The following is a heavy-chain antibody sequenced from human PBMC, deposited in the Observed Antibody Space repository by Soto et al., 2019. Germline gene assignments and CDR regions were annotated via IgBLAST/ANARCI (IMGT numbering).Heavy chain of an antibody. CDR3: ARSWTRSQTRVDA. V-gene: IGHV3-11*01. CDR2: ISGSGGTI. J-gene: IGHJ5*02. Sequence: QVQLVKSGGVLVKPGGSLRLSCLVSGVIFSDYFMSWIREAPGTGLEGISYISGSGGTIYYADSVKGRFTVSRENAKNSLVLQMNSLRADDTAGYFCARSWTRSQTRVDAWGQGTLVTVS. CDR1: GVIFSDYF. D-gene: IGHD3-10*01.